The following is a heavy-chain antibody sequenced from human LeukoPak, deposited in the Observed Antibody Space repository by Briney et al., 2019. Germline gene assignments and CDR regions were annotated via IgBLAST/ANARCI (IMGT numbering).Heavy chain of an antibody. V-gene: IGHV3-30-3*01. CDR2: ISYDGSNK. Sequence: GRSLRLSCAASGFTLSTYALHWVRQAPGQGLEWVAVISYDGSNKYYADSVKGRFTISRDNSKNTLSLQMNSLKAEDTAVYHCARDPLSARQTGYFDLWGGGTLVTVSS. CDR3: ARDPLSARQTGYFDL. CDR1: GFTLSTYA. J-gene: IGHJ2*01. D-gene: IGHD3-16*02.